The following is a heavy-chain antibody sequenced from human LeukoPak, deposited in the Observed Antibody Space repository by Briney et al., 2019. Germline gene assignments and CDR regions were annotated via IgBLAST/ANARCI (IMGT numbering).Heavy chain of an antibody. CDR1: GFTFSRYW. V-gene: IGHV3-7*03. Sequence: GGSLRLSCAASGFTFSRYWMSWVRQAPGKGLEWVANIKQDGSEKYYMDSVEGRFTISRDNAKNSLFLQMNSLRAEDTAVYYCARDFDCWGQGTLVTVSS. J-gene: IGHJ4*02. CDR3: ARDFDC. CDR2: IKQDGSEK.